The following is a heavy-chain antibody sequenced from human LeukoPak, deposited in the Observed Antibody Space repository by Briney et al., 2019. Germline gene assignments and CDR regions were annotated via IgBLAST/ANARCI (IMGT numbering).Heavy chain of an antibody. D-gene: IGHD1-26*01. Sequence: GGSLRLSCTASGFTFSNYAMSWVRQAPGKGLEWVSTISGSDGSTYYADSVEGRLTISRDNSKNTLYLQMNSLRAEDTAIYYCTKGGSYAPLDYWGQGTLVTVSS. J-gene: IGHJ4*02. CDR1: GFTFSNYA. CDR2: ISGSDGST. V-gene: IGHV3-23*01. CDR3: TKGGSYAPLDY.